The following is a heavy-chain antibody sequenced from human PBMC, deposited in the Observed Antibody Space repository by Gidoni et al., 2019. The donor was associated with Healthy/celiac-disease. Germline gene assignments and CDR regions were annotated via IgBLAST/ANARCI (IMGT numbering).Heavy chain of an antibody. Sequence: EVQLVASGGGLVQPGGSLSLSCAASGFTFRRYWMSWVRQAPGKGLEWVANRKQDGSEKYYVDSVKGRFTISRDNAKNSLYLQMNSLRAEDTAVYYCARERMATILTWGQGTLVTVSS. CDR3: ARERMATILT. D-gene: IGHD5-12*01. CDR1: GFTFRRYW. V-gene: IGHV3-7*03. J-gene: IGHJ5*02. CDR2: RKQDGSEK.